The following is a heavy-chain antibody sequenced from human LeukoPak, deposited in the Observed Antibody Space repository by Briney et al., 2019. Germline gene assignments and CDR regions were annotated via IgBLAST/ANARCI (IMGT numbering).Heavy chain of an antibody. CDR1: GFTVSSNY. J-gene: IGHJ4*02. Sequence: GGSLRLSCAASGFTVSSNYMSWVRQAPGKGLEWVSVIYSGGSTYYADSVKGRFTISRDNSKNTLSLQMNSLRAEDTAVYYCAKARGDYGQPFDYWGQGTLVTVSS. CDR3: AKARGDYGQPFDY. CDR2: IYSGGST. V-gene: IGHV3-53*01. D-gene: IGHD4/OR15-4a*01.